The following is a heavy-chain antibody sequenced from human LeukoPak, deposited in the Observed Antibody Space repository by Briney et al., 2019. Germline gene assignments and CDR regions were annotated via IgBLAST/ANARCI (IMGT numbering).Heavy chain of an antibody. CDR2: IYYSGST. D-gene: IGHD2-2*01. J-gene: IGHJ4*02. Sequence: SETLSLTCTVSGGSICSYYWSWIRQPPGKGLEWIGYIYYSGSTNYNPSLKSRVTISVDTSKNQFSLKLSSVTAADTAVYYCARFPGGYDSGYWGQGTLVTVSS. V-gene: IGHV4-59*01. CDR3: ARFPGGYDSGY. CDR1: GGSICSYY.